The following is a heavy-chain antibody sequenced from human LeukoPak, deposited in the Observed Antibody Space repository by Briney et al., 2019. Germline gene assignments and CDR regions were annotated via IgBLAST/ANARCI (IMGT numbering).Heavy chain of an antibody. CDR1: GFTFNNYW. CDR2: INPDGTVT. V-gene: IGHV3-74*01. CDR3: VRDSPSGFFDL. J-gene: IGHJ2*01. D-gene: IGHD6-19*01. Sequence: GGSLRLSCAASGFTFNNYWMHWVRHAPGRGLVWVSPINPDGTVTTYADSVKGRFTISRDNAKNTLYLQMNSLRAEDTAVYYCVRDSPSGFFDLWGRGTLVTVSS.